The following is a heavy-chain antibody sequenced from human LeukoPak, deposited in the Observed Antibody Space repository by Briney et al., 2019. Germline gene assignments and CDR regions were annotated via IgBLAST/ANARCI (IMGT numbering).Heavy chain of an antibody. J-gene: IGHJ4*02. D-gene: IGHD2-8*02. V-gene: IGHV4-30-4*01. Sequence: PSEALSLTCTVSGGSISSGDYYWSWIRQPPGKGLEWIGYIYYSGSTYYNPSLKSRVTISVDTSKNQFSLKLSSVTAADTAVYYCAREGHGGTVGYYFDYWGQGTLVTVSS. CDR3: AREGHGGTVGYYFDY. CDR2: IYYSGST. CDR1: GGSISSGDYY.